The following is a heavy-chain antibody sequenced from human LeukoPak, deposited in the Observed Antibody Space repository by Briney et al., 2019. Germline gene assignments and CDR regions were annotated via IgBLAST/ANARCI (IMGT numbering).Heavy chain of an antibody. CDR2: IGIRGDT. V-gene: IGHV3-13*01. Sequence: GGSLRLSCAASGLTFIDYDMHWVRQVIGRGLEWVSAIGIRGDTHYSGSVKGRFTISRENAESSLYLQMNSLRAEDTAVYYCARGGIQVSGIDEFDYWGQGTLVTVSS. J-gene: IGHJ4*02. CDR3: ARGGIQVSGIDEFDY. D-gene: IGHD6-19*01. CDR1: GLTFIDYD.